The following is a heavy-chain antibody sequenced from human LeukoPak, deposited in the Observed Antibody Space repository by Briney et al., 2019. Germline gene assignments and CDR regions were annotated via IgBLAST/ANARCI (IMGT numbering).Heavy chain of an antibody. CDR2: IYYSGST. D-gene: IGHD3-22*01. CDR3: ARGRFDYYDTSGYYRPREYYYYYYYMDV. J-gene: IGHJ6*03. Sequence: SETLSLTCAVSGGSIRSYYWNWIRQPPGKGLEWIGYIYYSGSTNYNPSLKSRVTISIDTSKNQFSLKLSSVTAADTAVYYCARGRFDYYDTSGYYRPREYYYYYYYMDVWGKGTTVTISS. V-gene: IGHV4-59*01. CDR1: GGSIRSYY.